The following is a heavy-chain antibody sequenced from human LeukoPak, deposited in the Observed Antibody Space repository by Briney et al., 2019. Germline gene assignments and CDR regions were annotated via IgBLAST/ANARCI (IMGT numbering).Heavy chain of an antibody. CDR3: AKDGGLWVSAHWGDS. D-gene: IGHD7-27*01. CDR1: GFTFSNAW. J-gene: IGHJ4*02. V-gene: IGHV3-23*01. Sequence: GGSLRLSCAASGFTFSNAWMNWVRQAPGKGLEWVSTITTSDGNTYYADSVKGRFTVSRDNSKNTLFLQMNSLRAEDTAVYYCAKDGGLWVSAHWGDSWGRGTLVTVSS. CDR2: ITTSDGNT.